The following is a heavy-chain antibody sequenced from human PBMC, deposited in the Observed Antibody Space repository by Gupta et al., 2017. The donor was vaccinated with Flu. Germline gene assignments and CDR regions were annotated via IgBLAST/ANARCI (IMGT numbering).Heavy chain of an antibody. D-gene: IGHD4-17*01. V-gene: IGHV3-23*01. CDR2: ITGSGGST. CDR1: GFSFTYYA. CDR3: AKESWGVTTPFDY. Sequence: ASGFSFTYYAMSWVRQAPGKGLEWVSSITGSGGSTYYSDFVKGRFTISRDNSKNTVYLQMNGLRAEDTAVYFCAKESWGVTTPFDYWGQGTLVTVSS. J-gene: IGHJ4*02.